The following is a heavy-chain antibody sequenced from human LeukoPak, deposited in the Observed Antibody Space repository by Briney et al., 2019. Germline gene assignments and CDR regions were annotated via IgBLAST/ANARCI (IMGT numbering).Heavy chain of an antibody. CDR1: GGAFSGYY. Sequence: SSETLSLTCAVYGGAFSGYYWSWIRQPPGKRLEWIGEINHSGSTNYNPSLKSRVTISVDTSKNQFSLKLSSVTAADTAVYYCARGQTIVGATGDFWGQGTLVTVSS. CDR3: ARGQTIVGATGDF. D-gene: IGHD1-26*01. J-gene: IGHJ4*02. V-gene: IGHV4-34*01. CDR2: INHSGST.